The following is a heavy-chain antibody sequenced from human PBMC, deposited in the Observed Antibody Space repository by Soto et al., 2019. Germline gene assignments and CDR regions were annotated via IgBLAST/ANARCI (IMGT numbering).Heavy chain of an antibody. CDR1: GYTFSDYT. CDR3: ARGGYPSRYYYYMDV. J-gene: IGHJ6*03. Sequence: QVQLVQSGAEVRKPGASVKVSCKASGYTFSDYTIQWVRQAPGQSLEWLGWINADNRNTRYSQRFQDRVTITIDTSATRAYMELYSLRSEDTAVYYCARGGYPSRYYYYMDVWGEGTTVTVSS. V-gene: IGHV1-3*01. D-gene: IGHD3-22*01. CDR2: INADNRNT.